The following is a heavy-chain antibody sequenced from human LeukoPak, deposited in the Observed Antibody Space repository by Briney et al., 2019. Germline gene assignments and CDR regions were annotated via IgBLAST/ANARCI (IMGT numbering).Heavy chain of an antibody. CDR3: AGGHYPLEY. CDR1: GGSINSGY. CDR2: LYPSGST. Sequence: SETLSLTCSASGGSINSGYWSWIRQPPGKGLEWIGLLYPSGSTNYNPSLKSRVTISVDTSRTQFSLKLSSMTVADTAVYYCAGGHYPLEYWGQGTLVTVSS. V-gene: IGHV4-59*01. J-gene: IGHJ4*02. D-gene: IGHD1-26*01.